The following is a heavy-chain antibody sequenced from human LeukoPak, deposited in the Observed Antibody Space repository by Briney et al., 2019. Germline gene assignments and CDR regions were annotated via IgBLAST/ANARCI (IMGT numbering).Heavy chain of an antibody. Sequence: PSETLSLTCTVSGGSISSSSYYWGWIRQPPGRGLEWVGSIYYSGSTYYNPSLKSRVTISVDTSKNQFSLKLSSVTAADTAVYYCARDLPRSGSYYQIGYWGQGTLVTVSS. V-gene: IGHV4-39*07. CDR3: ARDLPRSGSYYQIGY. J-gene: IGHJ4*02. CDR1: GGSISSSSYY. D-gene: IGHD3-10*01. CDR2: IYYSGST.